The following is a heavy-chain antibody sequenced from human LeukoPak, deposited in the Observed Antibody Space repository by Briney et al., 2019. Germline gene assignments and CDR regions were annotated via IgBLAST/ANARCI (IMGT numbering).Heavy chain of an antibody. Sequence: SETLSLTCAVSGYSISSVYYWGWIRQPPGKGLEWIGSIYHSGSTYYNPSLTSRVTISVDTSKKQSCLKLSSVTAADTAVYYCVRTTGTSTIDYWGQGTLVTVSS. J-gene: IGHJ4*02. CDR2: IYHSGST. CDR1: GYSISSVYY. CDR3: VRTTGTSTIDY. V-gene: IGHV4-38-2*01. D-gene: IGHD1-1*01.